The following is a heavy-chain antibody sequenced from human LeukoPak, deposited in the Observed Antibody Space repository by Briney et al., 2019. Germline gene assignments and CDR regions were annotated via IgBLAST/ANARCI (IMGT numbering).Heavy chain of an antibody. V-gene: IGHV3-23*01. CDR3: ARVGYDSSGYYTSYYYYGMDV. D-gene: IGHD3-22*01. CDR2: ISGSGSST. J-gene: IGHJ6*02. CDR1: GFTLSSYA. Sequence: HSGGSLRLSCAASGFTLSSYAMSWVRQAPGKGLEWVSAISGSGSSTYYADSVKGRFTISRDNSKNTLYLQMNSLRAEDTAVYYCARVGYDSSGYYTSYYYYGMDVWGQGTTVTVSS.